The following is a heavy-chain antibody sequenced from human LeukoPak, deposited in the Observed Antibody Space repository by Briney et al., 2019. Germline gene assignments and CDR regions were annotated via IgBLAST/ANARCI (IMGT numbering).Heavy chain of an antibody. CDR3: ARQALTGYYYYMDV. CDR1: GFIFDDYG. D-gene: IGHD3-9*01. J-gene: IGHJ6*03. Sequence: GGSLRLSCAASGFIFDDYGMSWVRQAPGKGLEWVSGINWNGGSTGYADSVKGRFTISRDNAKNSLYLQMNSLKAEDTALYYCARQALTGYYYYMDVWGKGTTVTISS. CDR2: INWNGGST. V-gene: IGHV3-20*04.